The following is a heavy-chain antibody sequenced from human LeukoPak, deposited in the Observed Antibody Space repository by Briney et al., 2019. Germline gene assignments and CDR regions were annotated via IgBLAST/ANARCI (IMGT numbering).Heavy chain of an antibody. CDR1: GFTFSSYW. J-gene: IGHJ4*02. CDR2: IRSKANSYAT. V-gene: IGHV3-73*01. Sequence: GGSLRLSCAASGFTFSSYWMHWVRQAPGKGLEWVGRIRSKANSYATGIAASVKGRFTVSRDDSKNTAYLQMNSLKTEDTAVYYCTRLGEYTSSWDDYWGQGTLVTVSS. D-gene: IGHD6-13*01. CDR3: TRLGEYTSSWDDY.